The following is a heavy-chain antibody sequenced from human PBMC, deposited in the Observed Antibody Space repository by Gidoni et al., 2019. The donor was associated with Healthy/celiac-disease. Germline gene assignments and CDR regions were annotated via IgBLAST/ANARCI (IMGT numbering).Heavy chain of an antibody. CDR2: SSWNSGSI. J-gene: IGHJ4*02. D-gene: IGHD3-22*01. V-gene: IGHV3-9*01. CDR1: GFTFDDYA. Sequence: EVQLVESGGGLVQPGRSLRLSCAASGFTFDDYAMLWVRQAPGKGLEWVSGSSWNSGSIGYADSVKGRFTISRDNAKNSLYLQMNSLRAEDTALYYCAKDAWPGFSHSSGYYGYNYFDYWGQGTLVTVSS. CDR3: AKDAWPGFSHSSGYYGYNYFDY.